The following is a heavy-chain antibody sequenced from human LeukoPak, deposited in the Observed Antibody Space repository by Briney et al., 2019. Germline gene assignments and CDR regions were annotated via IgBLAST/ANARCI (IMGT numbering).Heavy chain of an antibody. CDR2: IYYSGST. CDR3: ARRRGYSYDY. D-gene: IGHD5-18*01. Sequence: PSETLSLTCAVSGGPFRGYYWSWIRQSPGKGLEWIGYIYYSGSTNYNPSLKSRVTISVDTSKNQFSLKLSSVTAADTAVYYCARRRGYSYDYWGQGTLVTVSS. V-gene: IGHV4-59*01. CDR1: GGPFRGYY. J-gene: IGHJ4*02.